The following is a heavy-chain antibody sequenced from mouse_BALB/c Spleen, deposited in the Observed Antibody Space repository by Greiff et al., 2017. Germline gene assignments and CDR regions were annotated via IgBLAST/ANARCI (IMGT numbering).Heavy chain of an antibody. CDR1: GFTFSSYG. V-gene: IGHV5-6*01. Sequence: VQLKESGGDLVKPGGSLKLSCAASGFTFSSYGMSWVRQTPDKRLEWVATISSGGSYTYYPDSVKGRFTISRDNAKNTLYLQMSSLKSEDTAMYYCARRMDYEYDICAYWGQGTLVTVSA. CDR3: ARRMDYEYDICAY. CDR2: ISSGGSYT. J-gene: IGHJ3*01. D-gene: IGHD2-4*01.